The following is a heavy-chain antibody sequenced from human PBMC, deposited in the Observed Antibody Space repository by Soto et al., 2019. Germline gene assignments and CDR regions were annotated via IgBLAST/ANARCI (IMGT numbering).Heavy chain of an antibody. Sequence: GECMKSSCNGSGDSLTGYWISWVRQMPGKGLEWMGRIDPSDSYTNYSPSFQGHVTISADKSISTAYLQWSSLKASDTAMYYCARHGIAVDWGQGTLVPVSP. CDR3: ARHGIAVD. V-gene: IGHV5-10-1*01. CDR2: IDPSDSYT. D-gene: IGHD6-19*01. J-gene: IGHJ4*02. CDR1: GDSLTGYW.